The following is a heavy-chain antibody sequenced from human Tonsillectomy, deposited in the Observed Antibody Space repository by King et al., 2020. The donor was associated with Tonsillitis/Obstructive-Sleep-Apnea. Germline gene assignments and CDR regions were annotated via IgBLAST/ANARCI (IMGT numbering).Heavy chain of an antibody. CDR3: AHRGVRGRDYFHY. CDR2: IYCDDDK. J-gene: IGHJ4*02. CDR1: GFSLATTGVG. Sequence: QVTLKESGPTLVKPTQTLTLTCSFSGFSLATTGVGVGWIRLPPGKALEWLALIYCDDDKHYSPPLQSRLTITKDTSKNQVVLTMTNIDPVDTATYYCAHRGVRGRDYFHYWGQGTLVTVSS. V-gene: IGHV2-5*02. D-gene: IGHD3-10*01.